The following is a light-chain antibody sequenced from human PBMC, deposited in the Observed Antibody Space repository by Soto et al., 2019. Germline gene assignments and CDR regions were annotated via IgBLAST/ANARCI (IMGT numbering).Light chain of an antibody. Sequence: DIQMTQSPSSLSASVGDRVTITCQASQDISDYLNWYQQKPGKAPNILIYDASNLETGVPSRFSGSGSGTDFTFTISSLQPEDFATYYCQQYDNLPLTFGPGTKVDIK. V-gene: IGKV1-33*01. J-gene: IGKJ3*01. CDR1: QDISDY. CDR3: QQYDNLPLT. CDR2: DAS.